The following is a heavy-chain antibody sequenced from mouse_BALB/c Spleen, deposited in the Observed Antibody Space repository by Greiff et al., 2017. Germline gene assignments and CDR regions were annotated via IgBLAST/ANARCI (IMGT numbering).Heavy chain of an antibody. J-gene: IGHJ4*01. CDR2: IWAGGST. CDR1: GFSLTSYG. CDR3: AREGGLPHAMDY. V-gene: IGHV2-9*02. Sequence: QVTLKESGPGLVAPSQSLSITCTVSGFSLTSYGVHWVRQPPGKGLEWLGVIWAGGSTNYNSALMSRLSISKDNSKSQVFLKMNSLQTDDTAMYYCAREGGLPHAMDYWGQGTSVTVSS.